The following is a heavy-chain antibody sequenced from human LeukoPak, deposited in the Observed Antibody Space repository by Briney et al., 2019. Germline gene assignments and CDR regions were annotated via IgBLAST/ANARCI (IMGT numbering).Heavy chain of an antibody. CDR2: IDHSGST. Sequence: PSETLSLTCAVNGGSFSAYYWTWIRQPPGKGLEWIGEIDHSGSTNYNPSLKSRVTISVDTSKNQFSLKLGSVTAADTAVYYCARCLHPTYYFDYWGQGTLVTVSS. CDR1: GGSFSAYY. CDR3: ARCLHPTYYFDY. D-gene: IGHD5/OR15-5a*01. V-gene: IGHV4-34*01. J-gene: IGHJ4*02.